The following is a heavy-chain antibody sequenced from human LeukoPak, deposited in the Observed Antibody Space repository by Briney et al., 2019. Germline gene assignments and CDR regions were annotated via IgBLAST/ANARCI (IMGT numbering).Heavy chain of an antibody. CDR1: GSSFTGYY. V-gene: IGHV1-2*02. D-gene: IGHD6-13*01. J-gene: IGHJ5*02. CDR3: ARSYSSSYYWFDP. CDR2: INPNSGGT. Sequence: ASLKVSCKASGSSFTGYYMNWVRQAPGQGLEWMGWINPNSGGTNYAQKFQGRVTITRDTSISTAYMELRKLRSDDTAVYYCARSYSSSYYWFDPWGQGTLVTVSS.